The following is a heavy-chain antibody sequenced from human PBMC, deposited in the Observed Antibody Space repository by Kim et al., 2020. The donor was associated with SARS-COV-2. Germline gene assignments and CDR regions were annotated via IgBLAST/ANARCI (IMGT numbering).Heavy chain of an antibody. Sequence: GGSLRLSCAASGFTFSSYGMHWVRQAPGKGLEWVAVIWYDGSNKYYADSVKGRFTISRDNSKNTLYLQMNSLRAEDTAVYYCARDIPYSSGWSSRGELDYWGQGTLVTVSS. V-gene: IGHV3-33*01. CDR3: ARDIPYSSGWSSRGELDY. CDR2: IWYDGSNK. J-gene: IGHJ4*02. D-gene: IGHD6-19*01. CDR1: GFTFSSYG.